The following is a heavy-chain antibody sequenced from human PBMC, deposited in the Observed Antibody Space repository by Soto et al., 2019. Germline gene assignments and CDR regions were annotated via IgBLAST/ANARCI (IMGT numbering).Heavy chain of an antibody. CDR1: GFTFTTYA. V-gene: IGHV3-23*01. D-gene: IGHD3-10*01. J-gene: IGHJ4*02. Sequence: EVQLLESGGGLVQPGGSLRLSCAASGFTFTTYAMSWVRQAPGKGLVWVSIISGSGDSTNYADSVKGRFTVSRDNSKNRMLLQMNSLRVEDTAVYYCAKKSGTFVTSCRVFAFWGEGTLVTVSS. CDR3: AKKSGTFVTSCRVFAF. CDR2: ISGSGDST.